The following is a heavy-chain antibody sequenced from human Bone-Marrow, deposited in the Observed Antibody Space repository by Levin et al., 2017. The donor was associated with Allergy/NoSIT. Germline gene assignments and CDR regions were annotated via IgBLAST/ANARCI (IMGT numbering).Heavy chain of an antibody. CDR1: GYTFSDYY. Sequence: GESLKISCTASGYTFSDYYMHWVRQAAGQGLEWMGWINPKRGDANTAQKFEGRVVLTRDTSISTAYMEVRRLRSDDTALYYCARGGTSSNDYWGQGTLVTVSS. J-gene: IGHJ4*02. V-gene: IGHV1-2*02. D-gene: IGHD6-13*01. CDR2: INPKRGDA. CDR3: ARGGTSSNDY.